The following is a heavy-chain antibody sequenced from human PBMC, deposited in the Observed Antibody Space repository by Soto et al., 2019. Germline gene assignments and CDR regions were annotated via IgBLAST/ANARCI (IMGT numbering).Heavy chain of an antibody. CDR3: ARHYSVDYFDY. V-gene: IGHV4-39*01. Sequence: QLQLQESGPGLVKPSETLSLTCSVSGDSITSNSYFWAWIRQPPGKGLEWIVSIYYSGTTYYNPSLKSRVTISVDRSKNQFSLKLSSLTDADTAVYYCARHYSVDYFDYWGKGALVTVSS. CDR1: GDSITSNSYF. D-gene: IGHD2-15*01. CDR2: IYYSGTT. J-gene: IGHJ4*02.